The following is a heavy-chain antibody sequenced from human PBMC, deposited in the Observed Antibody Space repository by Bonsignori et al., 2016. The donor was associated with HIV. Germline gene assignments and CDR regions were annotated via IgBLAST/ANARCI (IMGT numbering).Heavy chain of an antibody. CDR3: ARDQFIAKPGPDDY. Sequence: WVRQAPGQGLEWMGWISTFNGDTHYADKFRGRVSMTTDSSSSTGYMELRSLRSDDTAVYYCARDQFIAKPGPDDYWGQGTLVTVSS. V-gene: IGHV1-18*01. CDR2: ISTFNGDT. J-gene: IGHJ4*02. D-gene: IGHD6-13*01.